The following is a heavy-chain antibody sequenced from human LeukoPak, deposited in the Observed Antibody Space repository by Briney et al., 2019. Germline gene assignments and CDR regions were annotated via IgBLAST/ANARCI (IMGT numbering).Heavy chain of an antibody. CDR1: GVTLSPYG. CDR2: ISYEGGTQ. J-gene: IGHJ4*02. CDR3: ARDLVN. D-gene: IGHD6-6*01. V-gene: IGHV3-30*03. Sequence: PGMSLRLSCAASGVTLSPYGMHWVRQAPGKGLEWVAVISYEGGTQHYADSVKGRFTISRDSSKNTVHLQMNSLRAEDTAVYYCARDLVNWGQGTLVTVSS.